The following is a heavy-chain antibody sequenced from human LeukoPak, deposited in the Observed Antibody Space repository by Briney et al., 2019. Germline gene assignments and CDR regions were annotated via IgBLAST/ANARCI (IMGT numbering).Heavy chain of an antibody. D-gene: IGHD3-22*01. J-gene: IGHJ4*02. CDR3: ASSVVIHLDY. V-gene: IGHV4-34*01. Sequence: SETLSLTCAVSGGSISSGGYSWSWIRQPPGRGLEWIGEINHSGSTNYNPSLKSRVTISVDTSKNQFSLKLSSVTAADTAVYYCASSVVIHLDYWGQGTLVTVSS. CDR2: INHSGST. CDR1: GGSISSGGYS.